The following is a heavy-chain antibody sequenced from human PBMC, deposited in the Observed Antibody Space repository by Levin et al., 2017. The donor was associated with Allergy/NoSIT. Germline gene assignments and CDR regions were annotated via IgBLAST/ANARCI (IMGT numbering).Heavy chain of an antibody. V-gene: IGHV3-33*01. CDR3: ARGPGRGVITHPFDY. Sequence: GGSLRLSCAASGFTFSSYGMHWVRQAPGKGLEWVAVIWYDGSNKYYADSVKGRFTISRDNSKNTLYLQMNSLRAEDTAVYYCARGPGRGVITHPFDYWGQGTLVTVSS. CDR2: IWYDGSNK. J-gene: IGHJ4*02. D-gene: IGHD3-10*01. CDR1: GFTFSSYG.